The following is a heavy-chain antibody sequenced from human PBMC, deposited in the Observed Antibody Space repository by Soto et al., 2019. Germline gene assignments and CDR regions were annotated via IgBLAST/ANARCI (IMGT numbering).Heavy chain of an antibody. D-gene: IGHD3-22*01. J-gene: IGHJ4*02. V-gene: IGHV3-48*03. CDR3: AKRGRSSGYYGGYYFDY. CDR1: GFTFSSYE. Sequence: GGSLRLSCAASGFTFSSYEMNWVRQAPGKGLEWVSYISSSGSTIYYADSVKGRFTISRDNAKNSLYLQMNSLRAEDTAVYYCAKRGRSSGYYGGYYFDYWGQGTLVTVSS. CDR2: ISSSGSTI.